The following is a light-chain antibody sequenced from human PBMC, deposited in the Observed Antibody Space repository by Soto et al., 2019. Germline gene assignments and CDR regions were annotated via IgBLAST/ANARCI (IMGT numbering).Light chain of an antibody. J-gene: IGKJ4*01. CDR1: QSISSW. CDR2: KAS. V-gene: IGKV1-5*03. Sequence: DIQMTQSPSTLSASVGDRVTITCRASQSISSWLAWYQQKPGKAPKLLIYKASSLKSGVPSRFSGSGSGTEFTLTIRSLQPDDFATYYCQQYNSYPLTFGGGTKVEIK. CDR3: QQYNSYPLT.